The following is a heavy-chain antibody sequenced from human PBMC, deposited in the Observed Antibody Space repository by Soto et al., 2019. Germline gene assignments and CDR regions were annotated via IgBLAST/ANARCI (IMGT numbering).Heavy chain of an antibody. CDR1: GYSFTSYW. V-gene: IGHV5-10-1*01. J-gene: IGHJ3*02. CDR3: ASPNPRGCSYGYVWAFDI. CDR2: IDPSDSYT. D-gene: IGHD5-18*01. Sequence: GESLKTSCKGSGYSFTSYWISWVRQMPGKGLEWMGRIDPSDSYTNYSPSFQGHVTISADKSISTAYLQWSSLKASDTAMYYCASPNPRGCSYGYVWAFDIWGQGTMVTVSS.